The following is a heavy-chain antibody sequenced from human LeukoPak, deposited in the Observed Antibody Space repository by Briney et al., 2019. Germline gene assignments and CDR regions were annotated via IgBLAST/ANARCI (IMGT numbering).Heavy chain of an antibody. J-gene: IGHJ4*02. D-gene: IGHD3-10*01. V-gene: IGHV1-2*02. Sequence: GASVEVSCKASGYTFTGYYMHWVRQAPGQGLEWMGWINPNSGGTNYAQKFQGRVTMTRDTSISTAYMELSRLRSDDTAVYYCARAMVRGVIPDYWGQGTLVTVSS. CDR1: GYTFTGYY. CDR3: ARAMVRGVIPDY. CDR2: INPNSGGT.